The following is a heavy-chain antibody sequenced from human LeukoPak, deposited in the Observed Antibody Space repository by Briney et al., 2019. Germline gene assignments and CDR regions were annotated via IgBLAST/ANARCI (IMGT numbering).Heavy chain of an antibody. CDR1: GYTFTAYY. D-gene: IGHD1-26*01. J-gene: IGHJ4*02. V-gene: IGHV1-2*02. CDR2: INPKSGGT. Sequence: GASVKVSCKASGYTFTAYYMHWVRQAPGQGLEWMGWINPKSGGTNYAQKFQGRVTMTRDTSTSTTYMDLSTLTSDDTAVYYCARDRSVVAVGAYFDYWGQGTLVTVSS. CDR3: ARDRSVVAVGAYFDY.